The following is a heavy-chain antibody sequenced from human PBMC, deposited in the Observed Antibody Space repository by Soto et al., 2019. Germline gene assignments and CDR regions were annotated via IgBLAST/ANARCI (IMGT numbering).Heavy chain of an antibody. CDR3: AKDALHHSHSQGPDY. J-gene: IGHJ4*02. CDR2: ISYDGSNK. Sequence: PGGSLRLSCAASGFTFSSYGMHWVRQAPGKGLEWVAVISYDGSNKYYADSVKGRFTISRDNSKNTLYLQMNSLRAEDTAVYYCAKDALHHSHSQGPDYWGQGTLVTVSS. V-gene: IGHV3-30*18. CDR1: GFTFSSYG.